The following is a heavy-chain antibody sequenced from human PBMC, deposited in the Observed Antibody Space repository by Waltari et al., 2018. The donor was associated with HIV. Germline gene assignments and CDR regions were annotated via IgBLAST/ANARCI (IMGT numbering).Heavy chain of an antibody. Sequence: EVQLLESGGGLVQPGGSLRLSCAASGFTFSSYAMSWVRQAPGNGLGWGSGISGSGGSTYYADSVKGRFTISRDNSKNTLYLQMNSLRAEDTAVYYCAKDQKRLWFFDYWGQGTLVTVSS. CDR1: GFTFSSYA. CDR2: ISGSGGST. D-gene: IGHD5-18*01. CDR3: AKDQKRLWFFDY. J-gene: IGHJ4*02. V-gene: IGHV3-23*01.